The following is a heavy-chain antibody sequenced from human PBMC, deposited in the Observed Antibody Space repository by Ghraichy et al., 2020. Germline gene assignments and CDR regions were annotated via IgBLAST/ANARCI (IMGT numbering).Heavy chain of an antibody. Sequence: GGSLRLSCAASGFTFSSYGLNWVRQAPGKGLEWVSSISGSSSYIYYADSVKGRFTISRDNTKNSLYLQLNSLRVEDTAVYYCATAGGSSPSRTYYFDCWGQGTLGTVAS. CDR1: GFTFSSYG. CDR3: ATAGGSSPSRTYYFDC. CDR2: ISGSSSYI. J-gene: IGHJ4*02. D-gene: IGHD2-2*01. V-gene: IGHV3-21*01.